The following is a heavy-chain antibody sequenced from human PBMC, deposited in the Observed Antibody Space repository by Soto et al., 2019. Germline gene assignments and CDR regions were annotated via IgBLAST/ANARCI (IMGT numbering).Heavy chain of an antibody. CDR3: AGEGGGVVVPAADWYFDL. CDR2: IIPILGLA. Sequence: QVQLVQSGAEVKKPGSSVKVSCKASGGTFSSYTISWVRQSPGQGLEWMGRIIPILGLANYAQKFQGRVTVAEAKATSKASRGRGGLRVEDTAGYYGAGEGGGVVVPAADWYFDLWGRGTLVTVSS. D-gene: IGHD2-2*01. V-gene: IGHV1-69*02. CDR1: GGTFSSYT. J-gene: IGHJ2*01.